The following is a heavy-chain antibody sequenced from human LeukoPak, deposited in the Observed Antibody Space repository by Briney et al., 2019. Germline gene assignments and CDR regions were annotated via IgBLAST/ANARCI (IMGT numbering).Heavy chain of an antibody. CDR3: ARHLSGVTGYTYGRGIDY. Sequence: GGSLRLSCAASGFTFSSYAMSWVRQAPGKGLEWVSVISNSGGSTDYADSVKGRFTISRDNAKTSLYLQMNSLRAEDTAIYYCARHLSGVTGYTYGRGIDYWGQGTLVTVSS. CDR1: GFTFSSYA. CDR2: ISNSGGST. D-gene: IGHD5-18*01. V-gene: IGHV3-23*01. J-gene: IGHJ4*02.